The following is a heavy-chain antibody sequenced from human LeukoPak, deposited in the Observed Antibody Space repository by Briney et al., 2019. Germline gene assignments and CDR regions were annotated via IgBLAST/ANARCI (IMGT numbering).Heavy chain of an antibody. CDR2: IYGGGTT. Sequence: GSLRLSCAASGFTVSSNYMSWVRQAPGKGLDWVSVIYGGGTTYYADSVKGRFTISRDNSKNTLYLQLNSLRAEDTAVYYCARALPFGGYFDYWGRGTLVTVSS. CDR1: GFTVSSNY. V-gene: IGHV3-66*02. J-gene: IGHJ4*02. D-gene: IGHD3-16*01. CDR3: ARALPFGGYFDY.